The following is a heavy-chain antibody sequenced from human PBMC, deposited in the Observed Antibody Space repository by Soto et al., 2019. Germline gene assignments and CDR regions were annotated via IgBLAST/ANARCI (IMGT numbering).Heavy chain of an antibody. Sequence: LRLSCAASGFTFSSYAMSWVRQAPGKGLEWVSAISGSGGSTYYADSVKGRFTISRDNSKNTLYLQMNSLRAEDTAVYYCAKSLGSGWYPDFDYWGQGTLVTVSS. CDR3: AKSLGSGWYPDFDY. V-gene: IGHV3-23*01. CDR2: ISGSGGST. J-gene: IGHJ4*02. D-gene: IGHD6-19*01. CDR1: GFTFSSYA.